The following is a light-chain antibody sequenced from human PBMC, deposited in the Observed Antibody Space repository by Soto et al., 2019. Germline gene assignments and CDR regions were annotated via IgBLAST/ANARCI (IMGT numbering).Light chain of an antibody. CDR1: ERISSW. CDR3: LQDHDDSWT. J-gene: IGKJ1*01. Sequence: DIQMTQSPSTLSASVGDRVTITCRASERISSWLAWYQQKPGKAPKLLIYDASSLESGVPSRFSGSGSGTEFTLTISSLQPDDFATYYCLQDHDDSWTFGQGTKVDNK. V-gene: IGKV1-5*01. CDR2: DAS.